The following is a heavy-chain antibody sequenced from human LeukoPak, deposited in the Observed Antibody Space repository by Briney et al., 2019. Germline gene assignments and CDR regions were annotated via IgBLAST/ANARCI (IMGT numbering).Heavy chain of an antibody. D-gene: IGHD3-10*01. CDR2: ISGSGGST. CDR1: GFTFSSYA. Sequence: GGSLRLSCAASGFTFSSYAMSWVRQAPGKGLEWVSAISGSGGSTYYADSVKGRFTISRDNSKNTLYLQMNSLRAEDTAVYYCVKDSGITMVRDLDYWGQGTLVTVSS. J-gene: IGHJ4*02. CDR3: VKDSGITMVRDLDY. V-gene: IGHV3-23*01.